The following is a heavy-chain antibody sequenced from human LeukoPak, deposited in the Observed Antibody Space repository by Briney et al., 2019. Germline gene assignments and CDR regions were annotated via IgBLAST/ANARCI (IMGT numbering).Heavy chain of an antibody. D-gene: IGHD3-22*01. CDR3: ASTYYYDSSGYYTRGDY. V-gene: IGHV4-34*01. CDR2: INHSGST. J-gene: IGHJ4*02. CDR1: GFTFSSYS. Sequence: PGGSLRLSCAASGFTFSSYSMNWVSQPPGKGLEWIGEINHSGSTNNNPSLKSRVTISVDTSKNQFSLKLSSVTAADTAVYYCASTYYYDSSGYYTRGDYWGQGTLVTVSS.